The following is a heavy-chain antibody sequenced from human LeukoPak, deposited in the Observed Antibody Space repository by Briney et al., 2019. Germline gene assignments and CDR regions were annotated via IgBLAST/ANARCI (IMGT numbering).Heavy chain of an antibody. J-gene: IGHJ5*02. CDR3: ATDFSP. V-gene: IGHV3-7*01. CDR2: IKQDGSEK. CDR1: GFTFSSYA. Sequence: GGSLRLSCAASGFTFSSYAMSWVRQAPGKGLEWVANIKQDGSEKYYVDSVKGRFTISRDNAKNSLYLQMNSLRAEDTAVYYCATDFSPWGQGTLVTVSS.